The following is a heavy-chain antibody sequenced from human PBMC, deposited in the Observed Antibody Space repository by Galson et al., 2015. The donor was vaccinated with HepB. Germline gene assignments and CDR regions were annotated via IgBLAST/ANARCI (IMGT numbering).Heavy chain of an antibody. CDR3: VRHMVRGVITP. Sequence: SVKVSCKASGYTFTNYDINWVRQATGQGLEWMGWMNPNSGNTGYAQKFQDRVAMTRDTSISTAYMELGSLRSEDTAVYYCVRHMVRGVITPWGQGTRVTVSS. CDR2: MNPNSGNT. D-gene: IGHD3-10*01. J-gene: IGHJ5*02. V-gene: IGHV1-8*01. CDR1: GYTFTNYD.